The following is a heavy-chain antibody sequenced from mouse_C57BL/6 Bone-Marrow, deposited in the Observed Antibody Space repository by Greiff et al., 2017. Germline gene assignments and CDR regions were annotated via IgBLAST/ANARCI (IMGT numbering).Heavy chain of an antibody. Sequence: QVQLQQPGAELVKPGASVKMSCKASGYTFTSYWITWVKQRPGQGLEWIGDIYPGSGSTNYNEKFKSKATLTVETSSSTAYMQLSSLTSEDAAVYYCARKGTGTDWGQGTTLTVSS. D-gene: IGHD4-1*01. CDR1: GYTFTSYW. J-gene: IGHJ2*01. CDR3: ARKGTGTD. CDR2: IYPGSGST. V-gene: IGHV1-55*01.